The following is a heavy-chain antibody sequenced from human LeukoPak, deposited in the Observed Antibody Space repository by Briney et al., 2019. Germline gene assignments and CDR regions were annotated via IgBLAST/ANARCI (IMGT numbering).Heavy chain of an antibody. Sequence: PGRSLRLSCAASGFTFSSHDMNWVRQAPGKGLEWVSYISSSGSTIYYADSVKGRFTISRDNAKTSLYLQMNSLRAEDTAVYYCARDLSGVTGYTYGRGIDYWGQGTLVTVSS. J-gene: IGHJ4*02. CDR3: ARDLSGVTGYTYGRGIDY. CDR1: GFTFSSHD. CDR2: ISSSGSTI. D-gene: IGHD5-18*01. V-gene: IGHV3-48*04.